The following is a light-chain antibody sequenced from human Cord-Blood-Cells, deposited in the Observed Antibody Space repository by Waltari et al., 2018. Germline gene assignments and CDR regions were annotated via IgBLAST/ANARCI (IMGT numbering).Light chain of an antibody. CDR1: QSISSY. V-gene: IGKV1-39*01. J-gene: IGKJ1*01. Sequence: DIQMTQYPSSLSASVGDRVTITCRASQSISSYLNWYQQKPGKAPKILIYAASSLQSGVPSRFSCSGSGTDFTLTISSLQPEDFATYYCQQSYSTPRTFGQGTKVEIK. CDR3: QQSYSTPRT. CDR2: AAS.